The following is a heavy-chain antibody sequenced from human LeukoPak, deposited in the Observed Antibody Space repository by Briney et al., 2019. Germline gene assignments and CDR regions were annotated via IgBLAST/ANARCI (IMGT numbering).Heavy chain of an antibody. D-gene: IGHD3-10*01. CDR2: IYYSGST. J-gene: IGHJ4*02. CDR1: SGCISSYE. Sequence: PSEALSITCTIESGCISSYECGWMRQPPGKGLEWIGFIYYSGSTNYNPSLKSRVTISVDTSKNQFSLKLSSVTAADTAVYYCARGRGPWGYWGQGTLVTVSS. V-gene: IGHV4-59*08. CDR3: ARGRGPWGY.